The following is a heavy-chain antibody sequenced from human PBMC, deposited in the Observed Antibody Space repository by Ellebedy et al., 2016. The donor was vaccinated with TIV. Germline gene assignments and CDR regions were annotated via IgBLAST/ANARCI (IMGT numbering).Heavy chain of an antibody. CDR1: GFTFSSYG. D-gene: IGHD4-17*01. Sequence: PGGSLRLSCAASGFTFSSYGIHWVRRAPGKGLEWVAAIGHDGSKKSYADSVKGRITISRDNSKNTVDLQMNSLRAEDTAVYYCAKRAQISSHGLDIWGQGTMVTVSS. V-gene: IGHV3-30*02. J-gene: IGHJ3*02. CDR3: AKRAQISSHGLDI. CDR2: IGHDGSKK.